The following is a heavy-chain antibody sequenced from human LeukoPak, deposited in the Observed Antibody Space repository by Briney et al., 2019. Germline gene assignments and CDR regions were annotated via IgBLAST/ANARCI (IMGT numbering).Heavy chain of an antibody. CDR1: GYTFTGYY. J-gene: IGHJ4*02. V-gene: IGHV1-2*02. CDR3: ARSKGVIVATIFGY. CDR2: INPNSGGT. D-gene: IGHD5-12*01. Sequence: SVKVSCKASGYTFTGYYMHWVRQAPGQGLEWMGWINPNSGGTNHAQKFQGRVTMTRDTSISTAYMELSRLRSDDTAVYYCARSKGVIVATIFGYWGQGTLVTVSS.